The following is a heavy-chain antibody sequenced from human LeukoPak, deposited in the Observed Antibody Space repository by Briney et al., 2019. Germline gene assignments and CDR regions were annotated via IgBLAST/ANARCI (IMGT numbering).Heavy chain of an antibody. V-gene: IGHV4-39*01. Sequence: SETLSLTCTVSGGSISSTYYYWGWIRQPPGKGLEWIGNFHYSGSNSYNPSLKSRVTISVDTSKNQFSLRLSSVTAADTAVYYCARGWDTAMVEYYFDYWGQGTLVTVSS. D-gene: IGHD5-18*01. CDR3: ARGWDTAMVEYYFDY. CDR1: GGSISSTYYY. J-gene: IGHJ4*02. CDR2: FHYSGSN.